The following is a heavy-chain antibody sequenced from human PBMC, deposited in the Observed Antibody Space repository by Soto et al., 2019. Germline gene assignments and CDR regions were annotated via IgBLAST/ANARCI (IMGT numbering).Heavy chain of an antibody. CDR1: GGSLSDYF. J-gene: IGHJ6*03. D-gene: IGHD1-1*01. CDR2: INHLGSI. CDR3: ARGVITNWPYFYYTEV. V-gene: IGHV4-34*01. Sequence: PSETLSITCVVSGGSLSDYFWSWIRQPPGMALEWIGEINHLGSINYNPSLKSRVTMSVDTSKNQFSLTLSSVTAADTATYYCARGVITNWPYFYYTEVWDTGTTVTVSS.